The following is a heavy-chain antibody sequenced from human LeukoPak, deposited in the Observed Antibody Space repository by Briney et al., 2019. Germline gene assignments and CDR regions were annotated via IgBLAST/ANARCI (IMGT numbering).Heavy chain of an antibody. D-gene: IGHD1-14*01. V-gene: IGHV1-2*02. CDR3: ARDGPGGGWFDP. CDR2: INPNSGGT. Sequence: ASVKVSCKASGYTFTGDYMHWVRQAPGQGLEWMGWINPNSGGTNYAQKFQGRVTMTRDTSISTAYMEMSRLRSDDAAVYYCARDGPGGGWFDPWGQGNLVTVSS. CDR1: GYTFTGDY. J-gene: IGHJ5*02.